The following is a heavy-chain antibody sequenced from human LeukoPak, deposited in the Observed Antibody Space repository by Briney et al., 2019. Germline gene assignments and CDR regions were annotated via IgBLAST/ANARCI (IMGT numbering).Heavy chain of an antibody. D-gene: IGHD6-19*01. Sequence: PGGSLRLSCAASGFTFSSYAMHWVRQAPGKGLEWVANINPAGSAEYYVDSMKGRFTISRDNAKNSLYLQMDSLRAEDTAVYYCARGVYTSGCDYWGQGTLVTVSS. J-gene: IGHJ4*02. CDR2: INPAGSAE. CDR1: GFTFSSYA. V-gene: IGHV3-7*01. CDR3: ARGVYTSGCDY.